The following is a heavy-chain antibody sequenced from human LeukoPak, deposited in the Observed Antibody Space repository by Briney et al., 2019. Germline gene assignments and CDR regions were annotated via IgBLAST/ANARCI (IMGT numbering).Heavy chain of an antibody. D-gene: IGHD3-22*01. CDR3: ASAQYYESSGIIDY. J-gene: IGHJ4*02. CDR1: GESFNGHY. Sequence: PSETLSLTCAIYGESFNGHYWSWIRQPPGKGLEWLGEIHQSGSTNDNPSLKSRVTMSVDTSKKQFSLKLTSVTAADTAVYYCASAQYYESSGIIDYWGQGTLVTVSS. V-gene: IGHV4-34*01. CDR2: IHQSGST.